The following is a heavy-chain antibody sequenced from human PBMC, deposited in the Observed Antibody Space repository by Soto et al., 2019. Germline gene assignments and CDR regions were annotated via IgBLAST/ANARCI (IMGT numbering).Heavy chain of an antibody. J-gene: IGHJ4*02. CDR3: AKDKTIFVVVPFDY. CDR1: GFTFSSYG. D-gene: IGHD3-3*01. CDR2: ISYDGSNK. V-gene: IGHV3-30*18. Sequence: GGSLRLSCAASGFTFSSYGMHWVRQAPGKGLEWVAVISYDGSNKYYADSVKGRFTISRDNSKNTLYLQMNSLRAEDTAVYYCAKDKTIFVVVPFDYWGQGTLVTVSS.